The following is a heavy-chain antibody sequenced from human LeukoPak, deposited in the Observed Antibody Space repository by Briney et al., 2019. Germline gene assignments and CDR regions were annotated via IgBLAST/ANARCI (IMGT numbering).Heavy chain of an antibody. J-gene: IGHJ3*01. Sequence: GGSLRLSCAVSGFTSSTAWLTWVRQAPGKGLEWVADMRQDGSGKYYVDSVKGRFFISGDIAKNSVSLHMNRLSVEDTAVYYCVAYKFLLSWSAFDFWGRGTMVTVSS. CDR3: VAYKFLLSWSAFDF. CDR1: GFTSSTAW. V-gene: IGHV3-7*01. CDR2: MRQDGSGK. D-gene: IGHD6-13*01.